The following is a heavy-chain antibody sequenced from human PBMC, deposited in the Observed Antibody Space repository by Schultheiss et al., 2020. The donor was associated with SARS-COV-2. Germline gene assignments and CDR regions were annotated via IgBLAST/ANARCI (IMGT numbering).Heavy chain of an antibody. V-gene: IGHV3-74*01. J-gene: IGHJ3*02. CDR2: INNDGSIT. Sequence: GGSLRLSCVASGFTITDYWMQWVRQAPGKGPAWVSLINNDGSITNYADSVRGRVTISRDNAKNTLYLQMNSLRAEDTAVYYCARGVGDISRGYYGTDAFDIWGQGTMVTVSS. CDR1: GFTITDYW. CDR3: ARGVGDISRGYYGTDAFDI. D-gene: IGHD3-22*01.